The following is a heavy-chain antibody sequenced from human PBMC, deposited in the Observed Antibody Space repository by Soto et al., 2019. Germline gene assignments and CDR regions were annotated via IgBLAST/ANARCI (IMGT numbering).Heavy chain of an antibody. J-gene: IGHJ4*02. CDR2: IXXXDXDX. D-gene: IGHD5-12*01. Sequence: PGESRKISCKGSGYSFTSYWICWVRQMPGKGLEWXGXIXXXDXDXXXSXXXXGQVTISADKSISTAYLQWSSLKASDTAMYYCARIIVATAPDFDYWGQGTLVTVSS. V-gene: IGHV5-51*01. CDR1: GYSFTSYW. CDR3: ARIIVATAPDFDY.